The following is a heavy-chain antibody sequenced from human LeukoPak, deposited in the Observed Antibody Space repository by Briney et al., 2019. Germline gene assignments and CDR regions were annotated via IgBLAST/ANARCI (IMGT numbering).Heavy chain of an antibody. Sequence: GGSLRLSCAASGFTFSSYWMHWVRQAPGKGLVWVSRINSDGSSTTYADSVKGRFTISRDNSKNTLYLQMNSLRAEDTAVYYCAKFRFLEETYGMDVWGQGTTVTVSS. J-gene: IGHJ6*02. D-gene: IGHD3-3*01. CDR2: INSDGSST. CDR1: GFTFSSYW. V-gene: IGHV3-74*01. CDR3: AKFRFLEETYGMDV.